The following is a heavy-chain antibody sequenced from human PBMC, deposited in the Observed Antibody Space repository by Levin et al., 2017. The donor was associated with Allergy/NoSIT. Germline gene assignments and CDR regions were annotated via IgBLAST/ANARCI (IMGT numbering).Heavy chain of an antibody. CDR1: GFSIRNTY. Sequence: PGGSLRLSCAASGFSIRNTYMAWVRQAPGKGLEWVSGIFSDGPTDSADSVKGRFITSRDNHRDTFLLQMISLRSEDTAIYYCVNYGAVADGYCGQGSLVTVSS. J-gene: IGHJ4*02. CDR3: VNYGAVADGY. V-gene: IGHV3-66*02. CDR2: IFSDGPT. D-gene: IGHD6-19*01.